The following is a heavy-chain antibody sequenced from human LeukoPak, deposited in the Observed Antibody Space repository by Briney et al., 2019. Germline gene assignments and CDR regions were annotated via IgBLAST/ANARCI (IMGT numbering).Heavy chain of an antibody. CDR2: INHSGST. CDR3: ARGQKLGYCSGGSCYGPDFDY. J-gene: IGHJ4*02. CDR1: GGSFSGYY. V-gene: IGHV4-34*01. Sequence: SETLSLTCAVYGGSFSGYYWSWIRQPPGKGLEWIGEINHSGSTNYNLSLKSRVTISVDTSKNQFSLKLSSVTAADTAVYYCARGQKLGYCSGGSCYGPDFDYWGQGTLVTVSS. D-gene: IGHD2-15*01.